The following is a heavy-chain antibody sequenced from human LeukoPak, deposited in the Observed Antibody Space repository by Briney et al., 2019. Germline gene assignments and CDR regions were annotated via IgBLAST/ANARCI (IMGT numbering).Heavy chain of an antibody. Sequence: SETLSLTCTVSGGSISSYYWSWIRQPPGKGLEWIGYIYYSGSTNYNPSLKSRVTISVDTSKNQFSLKLSSVTAADTAVYYCARAHHYYDSGGYYPNWFDPWGQGTLVTVSS. V-gene: IGHV4-59*01. CDR3: ARAHHYYDSGGYYPNWFDP. D-gene: IGHD3-22*01. CDR2: IYYSGST. CDR1: GGSISSYY. J-gene: IGHJ5*02.